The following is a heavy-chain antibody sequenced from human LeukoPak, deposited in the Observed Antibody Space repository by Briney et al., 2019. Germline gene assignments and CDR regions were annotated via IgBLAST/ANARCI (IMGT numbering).Heavy chain of an antibody. CDR2: MNPNSGNT. D-gene: IGHD3-9*01. V-gene: IGHV1-8*01. J-gene: IGHJ6*02. Sequence: ASVKVSCKASGYTFTSYDINWVRQATGQGLEWMGWMNPNSGNTGYAQKFQGRVTMTRNTSISTAYMELSSLRSEDTAVYYCARGDTSVLRYFDWLSRDYYYGMDVWGQGTTVTVSS. CDR3: ARGDTSVLRYFDWLSRDYYYGMDV. CDR1: GYTFTSYD.